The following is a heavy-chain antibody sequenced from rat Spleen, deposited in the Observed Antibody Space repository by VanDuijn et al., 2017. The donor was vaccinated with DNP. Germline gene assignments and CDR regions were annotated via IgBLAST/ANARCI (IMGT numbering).Heavy chain of an antibody. J-gene: IGHJ2*01. CDR3: VRWNSGHFDY. D-gene: IGHD4-3*01. Sequence: EVQLVESGGDLVQSGRSLKLLCAASGFTFSAYYMAWVRQAPAKGLEWVAYIGSPAYAPYYTDSVKGRFAISRDNAKSTLYLQMNSLRSEDMATYYCVRWNSGHFDYWGQGVMVTVSS. CDR2: IGSPAYAP. V-gene: IGHV5-22*01. CDR1: GFTFSAYY.